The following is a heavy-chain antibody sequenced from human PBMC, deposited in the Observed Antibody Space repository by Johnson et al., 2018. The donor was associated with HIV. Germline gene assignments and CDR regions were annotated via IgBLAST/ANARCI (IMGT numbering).Heavy chain of an antibody. V-gene: IGHV3-33*06. CDR1: GFTFSSYG. CDR2: IWYDGNRK. CDR3: AKDSIAGAGISWYAFDI. J-gene: IGHJ3*02. D-gene: IGHD6-19*01. Sequence: QVQLVESGGGVVQPGRSLRLSCAASGFTFSSYGMHWVRQAPGKGLEWVAVIWYDGNRKYYADSVKGRFTISRDNSKNTLYLQMNSLRAEDTAVYYCAKDSIAGAGISWYAFDIWGQGTMVTVSS.